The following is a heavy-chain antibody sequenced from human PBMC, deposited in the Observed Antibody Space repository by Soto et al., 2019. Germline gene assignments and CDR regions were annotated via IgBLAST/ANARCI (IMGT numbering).Heavy chain of an antibody. CDR3: ATSYGSGYRAFDF. D-gene: IGHD3-10*01. J-gene: IGHJ4*02. Sequence: QVQLVQSGSDVKKAGSSVKGSCKASGDTFNVYTINWVRQAPGLGLEWMGRFNPILSMSNDAQKFEGRVTITADKSTNTAYMELSRLRVEDTAMYYCATSYGSGYRAFDFWGQGALVTVSS. CDR1: GDTFNVYT. CDR2: FNPILSMS. V-gene: IGHV1-69*02.